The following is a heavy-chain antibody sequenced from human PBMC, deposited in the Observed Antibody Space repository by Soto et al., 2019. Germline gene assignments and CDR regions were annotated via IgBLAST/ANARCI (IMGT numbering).Heavy chain of an antibody. V-gene: IGHV3-30-3*01. J-gene: IGHJ6*02. CDR1: GFTFRSYA. Sequence: QVQLVESGGGVVQPGRSLRLSCAASGFTFRSYAMHWVRQAPGKGLECVAVIAYDGSNKFYRDYVRGRFTISRDNSENTLYLQINSLRYEDTAVYYCARGDREDIAVVIGARPGEYGVDVWGQGTKVTVSS. CDR2: IAYDGSNK. D-gene: IGHD2-15*01. CDR3: ARGDREDIAVVIGARPGEYGVDV.